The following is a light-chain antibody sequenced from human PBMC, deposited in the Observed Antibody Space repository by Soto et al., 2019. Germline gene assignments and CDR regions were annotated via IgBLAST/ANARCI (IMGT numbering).Light chain of an antibody. CDR1: QSVSSSY. CDR2: GAS. Sequence: PGTPSLSPEERAPLSSRPSQSVSSSYLAWYQQKPGQAPRLLIYGASSRATGIPDRFSGRGSGTDFTLTISRLEPEDFAVYYCQQYGSSPRTFGQGTKVDI. CDR3: QQYGSSPRT. J-gene: IGKJ1*01. V-gene: IGKV3-20*01.